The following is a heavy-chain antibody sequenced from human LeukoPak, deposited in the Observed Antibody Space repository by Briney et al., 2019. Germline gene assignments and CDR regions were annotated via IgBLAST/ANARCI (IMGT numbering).Heavy chain of an antibody. CDR3: ARVGCSSTSCYGHNWFDP. J-gene: IGHJ5*02. V-gene: IGHV1-2*02. Sequence: ASVKVSCKASGYTFTGYYMHWVRQAPGQGLEWMGWINPNSGGTNYAQKFQGRVTMTRDTSISTAYMELRSLRSDDTAVYYCARVGCSSTSCYGHNWFDPWGQGTLVTVSS. D-gene: IGHD2-2*01. CDR1: GYTFTGYY. CDR2: INPNSGGT.